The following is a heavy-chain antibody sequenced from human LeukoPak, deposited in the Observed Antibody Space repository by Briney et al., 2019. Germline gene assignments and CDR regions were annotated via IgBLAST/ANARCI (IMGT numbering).Heavy chain of an antibody. CDR2: IIPIFGTA. CDR1: GGTFSSYA. Sequence: ASVKVSCKASGGTFSSYAISWVRQAPGQGLEWMGGIIPIFGTANYAQKFQGRVTITADESTSTAYMELSSLRSGDTAVYYCAREGIAAAGWFDPWGQGTLVTVSS. CDR3: AREGIAAAGWFDP. D-gene: IGHD6-13*01. V-gene: IGHV1-69*13. J-gene: IGHJ5*02.